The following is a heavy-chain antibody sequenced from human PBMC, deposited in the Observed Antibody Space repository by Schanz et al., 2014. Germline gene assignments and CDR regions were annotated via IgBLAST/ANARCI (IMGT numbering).Heavy chain of an antibody. CDR3: ARAQGVIRLYYGVDV. D-gene: IGHD3-10*01. J-gene: IGHJ6*02. Sequence: EVQLVESGGGLVQPGGSLRLSCAASGFTVSKNYMSWVRQAPGKGLEWVSIIYSSGSTYYADSVRGRFTISRDNSMNTVYLQMNSLRSDDAAVYYCARAQGVIRLYYGVDVWGQGTTVTVSS. V-gene: IGHV3-66*02. CDR1: GFTVSKNY. CDR2: IYSSGST.